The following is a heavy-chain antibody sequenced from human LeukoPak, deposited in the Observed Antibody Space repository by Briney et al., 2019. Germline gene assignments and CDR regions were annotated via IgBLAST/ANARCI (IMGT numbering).Heavy chain of an antibody. Sequence: PSETLSLTCTVSGGSISSYYWSWIRQPAGKGLEWIGRIYTSGSTNYNPSLKSRVTMSVDTSKNQFSLNLRSVTAADTAVYYCARDICGYNYGCFDSWGQGTLVTVSS. CDR2: IYTSGST. J-gene: IGHJ4*02. CDR1: GGSISSYY. CDR3: ARDICGYNYGCFDS. D-gene: IGHD5-18*01. V-gene: IGHV4-4*07.